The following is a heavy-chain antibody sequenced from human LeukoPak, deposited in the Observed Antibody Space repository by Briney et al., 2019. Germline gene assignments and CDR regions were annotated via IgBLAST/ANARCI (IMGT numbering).Heavy chain of an antibody. J-gene: IGHJ4*02. CDR3: ARVGSSSSFGY. CDR1: GGSISSYY. Sequence: SETLSLTCTVSGGSISSYYWSWIRQPPGKGLEWIGYIYYSGSTNYSPALKSRVTISVDTSKNQFSLKLSSVTAADTAVYYCARVGSSSSFGYWGQGTLVTVSS. V-gene: IGHV4-59*01. CDR2: IYYSGST. D-gene: IGHD6-6*01.